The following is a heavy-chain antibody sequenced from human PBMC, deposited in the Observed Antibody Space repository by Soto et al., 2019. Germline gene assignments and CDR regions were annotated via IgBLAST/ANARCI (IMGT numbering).Heavy chain of an antibody. Sequence: QVQLQQWGAGLLKPSETLSLTCAVYGGSFSGYYWSWIRQPPGKGLEWIGEIKHNGSTNYNPYLKSRVTISGDTSKNQFSLKLSSATAADTAVYYCARGVLSSSTFSSYDGMDVWGQGTTVTVSS. V-gene: IGHV4-34*01. CDR2: IKHNGST. CDR1: GGSFSGYY. CDR3: ARGVLSSSTFSSYDGMDV. J-gene: IGHJ6*02. D-gene: IGHD2-2*01.